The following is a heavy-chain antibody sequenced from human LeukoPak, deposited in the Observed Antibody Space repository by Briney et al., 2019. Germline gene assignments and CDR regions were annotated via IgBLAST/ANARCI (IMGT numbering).Heavy chain of an antibody. D-gene: IGHD2-15*01. V-gene: IGHV4-4*07. J-gene: IGHJ3*02. CDR1: GGSISSYY. CDR3: AAVNVLRTTSDAFDI. CDR2: IYTSGST. Sequence: SETLSLTCTVSGGSISSYYWSWIRQPAGKGLEWIGRIYTSGSTNYNPSLKSRVTMSVDTSKNQFSLKLSSVTAGDTAVYYCAAVNVLRTTSDAFDIWGQGTMVTVSS.